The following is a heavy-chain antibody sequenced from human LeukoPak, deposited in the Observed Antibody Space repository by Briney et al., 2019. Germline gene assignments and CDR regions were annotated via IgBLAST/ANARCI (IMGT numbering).Heavy chain of an antibody. D-gene: IGHD5-12*01. Sequence: GGSLRLSCAASGFTFSSYWMSWVRQAPGKGLEWVANIKQDGSEKYYVDSVKGRFTISRDNSKNTLYLQMNSLRAEDTAVYYCAKAVRVATITFAGNGREYYFDYWGQGTLVTVSS. J-gene: IGHJ4*02. CDR3: AKAVRVATITFAGNGREYYFDY. CDR1: GFTFSSYW. V-gene: IGHV3-7*01. CDR2: IKQDGSEK.